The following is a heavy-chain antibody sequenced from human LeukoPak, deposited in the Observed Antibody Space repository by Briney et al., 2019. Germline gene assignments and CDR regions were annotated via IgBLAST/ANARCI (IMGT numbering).Heavy chain of an antibody. CDR1: GYSISSGYY. CDR2: IYHSGST. D-gene: IGHD3-3*01. V-gene: IGHV4-38-2*01. Sequence: PSETLSLTCAVSGYSISSGYYWGWIRQPPGKGLGWIGSIYHSGSTYYNPSLKSRVTISVDTSKNQFSLKLSSVTAADTAVYYCARVRYYDFWSGYYFDYWGQGTLVTVSS. CDR3: ARVRYYDFWSGYYFDY. J-gene: IGHJ4*02.